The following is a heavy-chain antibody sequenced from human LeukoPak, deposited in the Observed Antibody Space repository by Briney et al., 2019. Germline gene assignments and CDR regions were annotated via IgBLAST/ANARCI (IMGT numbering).Heavy chain of an antibody. CDR2: IGGSRGNT. Sequence: GGSLRLSCAPSGFTFSNYAMNWVRQAPGKGLEWVSAIGGSRGNTYYADSVRGRFTISRDNSKNTLYLQMNSLGAEDTAVYYCAKDRDEYGDPDAFDIWGQGTMVTVSS. V-gene: IGHV3-23*01. D-gene: IGHD4-17*01. CDR3: AKDRDEYGDPDAFDI. CDR1: GFTFSNYA. J-gene: IGHJ3*02.